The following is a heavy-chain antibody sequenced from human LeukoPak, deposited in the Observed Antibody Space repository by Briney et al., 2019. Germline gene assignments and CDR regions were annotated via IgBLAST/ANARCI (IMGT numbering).Heavy chain of an antibody. Sequence: GGSLRLSCAASGFTFSSYSMNWVRQAPGKGLEWVSYISSSSSPIYYADSVKGRFTISRDNAKNSLYLQMNSLRAEDTAVYYCARGTFRVDYWGQGTLVTVSS. D-gene: IGHD3-16*01. V-gene: IGHV3-48*01. CDR1: GFTFSSYS. J-gene: IGHJ4*02. CDR3: ARGTFRVDY. CDR2: ISSSSSPI.